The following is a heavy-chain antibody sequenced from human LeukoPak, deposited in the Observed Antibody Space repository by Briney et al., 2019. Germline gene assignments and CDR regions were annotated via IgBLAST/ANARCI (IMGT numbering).Heavy chain of an antibody. CDR3: VKHGSGWSFDY. CDR2: IQNTGGT. CDR1: SASISGYY. J-gene: IGHJ4*02. V-gene: IGHV4-59*01. D-gene: IGHD6-19*01. Sequence: SETLSLTCTVSSASISGYYWGWIRQSPGKGLEWIGYIQNTGGTNYNPSLNSRVSISKDTSKNQFSLQVRSVTAADTAVYYCVKHGSGWSFDYWGQGTLVTVSS.